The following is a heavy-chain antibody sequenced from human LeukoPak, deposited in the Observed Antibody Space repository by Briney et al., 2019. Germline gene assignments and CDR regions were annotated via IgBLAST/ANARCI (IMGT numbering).Heavy chain of an antibody. CDR3: ASQQLVPL. V-gene: IGHV1-46*01. CDR2: INPSGGST. J-gene: IGHJ4*02. Sequence: GASVKVSCKAFGYTFTSYYMHWVRQAPGQGLEWMGVINPSGGSTTYAQKFQGRVTMTRDTSTSTVYMEMSSLRSDDTAVYYCASQQLVPLWGQGTLVTVSS. D-gene: IGHD6-13*01. CDR1: GYTFTSYY.